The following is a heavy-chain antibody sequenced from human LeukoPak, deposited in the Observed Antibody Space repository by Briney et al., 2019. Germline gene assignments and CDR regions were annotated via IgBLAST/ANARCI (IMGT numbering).Heavy chain of an antibody. CDR1: GASISPYY. V-gene: IGHV4-4*07. Sequence: PSETLSLTFTVSGASISPYYWSWIRQPAGKGLEWIGHIHTSGSTNYNPSLKSRVTMSLDTSKNQFSLKLNSVTAADTAVYYCAKEGMIRGVIDYWGQGALVTVSS. CDR2: IHTSGST. J-gene: IGHJ4*02. CDR3: AKEGMIRGVIDY. D-gene: IGHD3-10*01.